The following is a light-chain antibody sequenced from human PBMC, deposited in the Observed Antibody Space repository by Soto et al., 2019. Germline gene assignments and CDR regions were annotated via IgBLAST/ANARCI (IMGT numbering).Light chain of an antibody. Sequence: QSALTQPASVSGSPGQSITISCTGTSSDVGSYNLVSWYQQHPGKAPKLMIYEGSKRPSGVSNRFSGSKSGNTVSLTISGLQAEDEADYYCCSYAGSSTFYVFGTGTRSPS. CDR1: SSDVGSYNL. CDR3: CSYAGSSTFYV. J-gene: IGLJ1*01. CDR2: EGS. V-gene: IGLV2-23*03.